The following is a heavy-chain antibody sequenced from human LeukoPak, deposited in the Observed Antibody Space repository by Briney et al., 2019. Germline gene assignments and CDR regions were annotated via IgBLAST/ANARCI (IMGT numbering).Heavy chain of an antibody. CDR3: AKDSAVGFGELLFYFDY. V-gene: IGHV3-30*18. CDR1: GFTFSSYG. CDR2: ISYDGSNK. Sequence: PGRSLRLSCAASGFTFSSYGMHWVREAPGKGLEGVAVISYDGSNKYYADSVKGRFTISRDNSKNTLYLQMNSLRAEDTDVYYCAKDSAVGFGELLFYFDYWGQGTLVTVSS. D-gene: IGHD3-10*01. J-gene: IGHJ4*02.